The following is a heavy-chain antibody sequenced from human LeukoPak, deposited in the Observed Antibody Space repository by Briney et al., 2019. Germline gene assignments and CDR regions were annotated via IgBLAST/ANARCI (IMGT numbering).Heavy chain of an antibody. J-gene: IGHJ6*02. D-gene: IGHD3-10*01. CDR1: RFTFSSYS. CDR3: AREVGGSGTPRDYYYYYGMDV. CDR2: ISSSSSYI. Sequence: GGSLRLSCAASRFTFSSYSMNWVRQAPGKGLEWVSSISSSSSYIYYADSVKGRFTIFRDNAKNSLYLQMNSLRAEDTAVYYCAREVGGSGTPRDYYYYYGMDVWGQGTTVTVSS. V-gene: IGHV3-21*01.